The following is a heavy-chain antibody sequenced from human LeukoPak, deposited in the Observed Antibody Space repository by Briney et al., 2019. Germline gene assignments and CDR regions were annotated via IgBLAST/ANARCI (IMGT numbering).Heavy chain of an antibody. D-gene: IGHD3-10*01. V-gene: IGHV3-11*01. CDR2: ISSSGSTI. Sequence: GGSLRLSCAASGFTFSSYAMSWIRQAPGKGLEWVSYISSSGSTIYYADSVKGRFTISRDNAKNSLYLQMNSLRAEDTAVYYCAGDTILYGSGSYYYYFDYWGQGTLVTVSS. CDR3: AGDTILYGSGSYYYYFDY. J-gene: IGHJ4*02. CDR1: GFTFSSYA.